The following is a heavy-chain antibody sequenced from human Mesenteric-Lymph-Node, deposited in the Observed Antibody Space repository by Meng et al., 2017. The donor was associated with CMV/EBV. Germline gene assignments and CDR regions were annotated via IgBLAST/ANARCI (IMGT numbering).Heavy chain of an antibody. V-gene: IGHV3-23*01. CDR3: ARDVYNWFDP. J-gene: IGHJ5*02. CDR1: GFTFNNYA. CDR2: ISTSGGTT. Sequence: LSCAASGFTFNNYAMSWVRQTPGRGLEWVAGISTSGGTTYYADSVKGRFTISRDNSKNTLYLQMNSLRAEDTAVYYCARDVYNWFDPWGQGTLVTVSS.